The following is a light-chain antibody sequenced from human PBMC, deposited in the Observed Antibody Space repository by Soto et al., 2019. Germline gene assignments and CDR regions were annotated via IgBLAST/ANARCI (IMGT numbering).Light chain of an antibody. V-gene: IGLV1-40*01. Sequence: QPVLTQPPSVSGAPGQRVTISCTGSSSNIGAGYDVHWYQQLPGTAPKLLIYGNINRPSGVPDRFSGSKSGTSASLAITGLQAEDEADYYCQSYDSNLSGSQVFGTGTKLTVL. CDR3: QSYDSNLSGSQV. J-gene: IGLJ1*01. CDR2: GNI. CDR1: SSNIGAGYD.